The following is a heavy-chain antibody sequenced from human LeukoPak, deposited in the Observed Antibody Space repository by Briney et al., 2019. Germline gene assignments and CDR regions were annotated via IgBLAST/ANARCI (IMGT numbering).Heavy chain of an antibody. J-gene: IGHJ4*02. Sequence: ASVKVSCTASGFTFTSYAIHWVRQAPGQGLEWMGSITPGGGTNHPQKFQGRVAITWDTSITTAYMDLSRLTSDDTAVYYCARDRYGDGFAHLDYWGQGALVTVSS. CDR3: ARDRYGDGFAHLDY. CDR2: ITPGGGT. V-gene: IGHV1-2*02. D-gene: IGHD5-24*01. CDR1: GFTFTSYA.